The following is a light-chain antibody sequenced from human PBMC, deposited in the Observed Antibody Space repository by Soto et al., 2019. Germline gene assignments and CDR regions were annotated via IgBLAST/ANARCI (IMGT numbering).Light chain of an antibody. Sequence: EFTQSPGTPSLSPGERAPLSCRASQSVSSNLLAWYQQKPGQAPRLLIYGASSRATGIPDRFSGSGSGTDFTLTISRLEPEDFAVYYCQQYGTSRNTFGGGTKVDIK. CDR2: GAS. CDR3: QQYGTSRNT. CDR1: QSVSSNL. V-gene: IGKV3-20*01. J-gene: IGKJ4*01.